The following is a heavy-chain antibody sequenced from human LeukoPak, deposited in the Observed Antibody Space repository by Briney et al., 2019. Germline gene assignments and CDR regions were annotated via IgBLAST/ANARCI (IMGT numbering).Heavy chain of an antibody. CDR3: ARDYYDSSGFGAFDI. Sequence: ASVRVSCKASGYTFTAYYMHWVRQAPGQGLEWMGWINPNSGGTNYAQKFQGRVTMTRDTSISTAYMELSRLRSDDTAVYYCARDYYDSSGFGAFDIWGQGTMVTVSS. V-gene: IGHV1-2*02. CDR1: GYTFTAYY. D-gene: IGHD3-22*01. J-gene: IGHJ3*02. CDR2: INPNSGGT.